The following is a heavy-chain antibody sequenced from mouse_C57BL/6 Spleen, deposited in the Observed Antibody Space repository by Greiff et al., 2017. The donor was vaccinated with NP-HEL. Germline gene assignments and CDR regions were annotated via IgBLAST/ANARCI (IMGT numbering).Heavy chain of an antibody. D-gene: IGHD1-1*01. J-gene: IGHJ3*01. CDR2: IYPGSGNT. CDR3: ARLGSSFPWFAY. CDR1: GYSFTSYS. V-gene: IGHV1-66*01. Sequence: ESGPELVKPGASVKISCKASGYSFTSYSIHWVKQRPGQGLEWIGWIYPGSGNTKYNEKFKGKATLTADTSSSTAYMQLSSLTSEDSAVYYCARLGSSFPWFAYWGQGTLVTVSA.